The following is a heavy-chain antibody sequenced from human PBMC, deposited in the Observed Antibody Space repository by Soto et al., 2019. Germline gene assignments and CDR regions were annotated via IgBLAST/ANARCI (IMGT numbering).Heavy chain of an antibody. Sequence: QVQLVQSGAEVKKPGASVKVSCKASGYTFTSYGITWVRQAPGQGLEGMGWISAYNGNTNYAQKLQGRVTMTTDTSTSTAYMELRSLRSDDTAVYYCARDIVVVPAAMAGDYWGQGTLVTVSS. CDR1: GYTFTSYG. CDR2: ISAYNGNT. J-gene: IGHJ4*02. CDR3: ARDIVVVPAAMAGDY. D-gene: IGHD2-2*01. V-gene: IGHV1-18*01.